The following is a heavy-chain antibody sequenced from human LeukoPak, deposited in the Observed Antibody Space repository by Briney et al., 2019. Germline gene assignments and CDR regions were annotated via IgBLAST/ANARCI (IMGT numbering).Heavy chain of an antibody. CDR1: GGSISSGDYY. J-gene: IGHJ3*02. V-gene: IGHV4-30-4*01. CDR3: ARTLRAAEAFDI. CDR2: IYYSGST. Sequence: SETLSLTCTVSGGSISSGDYYWSWIRQPLGKGLEWIGYIYYSGSTYYNPSLKSRVTISVDTSKNQFSLKLSSVTAADTAVYYCARTLRAAEAFDIWGQGTMVTVSS. D-gene: IGHD2/OR15-2a*01.